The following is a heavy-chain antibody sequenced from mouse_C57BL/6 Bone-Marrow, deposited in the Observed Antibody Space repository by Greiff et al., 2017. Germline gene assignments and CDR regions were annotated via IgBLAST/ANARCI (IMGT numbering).Heavy chain of an antibody. CDR1: GFTFSDYG. CDR2: ISSGSSTI. Sequence: EVKLMESGGGLVKPGGSLKLSCAASGFTFSDYGMHWVRQAPEKGLEWVAYISSGSSTIYYADTVKGRFTISRDNAKNTLFLQMTSLRSEDTAMYYCARQGQLRLRYYFDYWGQGTTLTVSS. CDR3: ARQGQLRLRYYFDY. V-gene: IGHV5-17*01. J-gene: IGHJ2*01. D-gene: IGHD3-2*02.